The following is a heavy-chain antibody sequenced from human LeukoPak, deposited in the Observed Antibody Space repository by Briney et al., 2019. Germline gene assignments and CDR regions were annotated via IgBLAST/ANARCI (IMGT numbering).Heavy chain of an antibody. CDR1: GGSISSYY. D-gene: IGHD5-18*01. Sequence: PSETLSLTCTVSGGSISSYYWSWIRQPPGKGLEWIGSIYYSGNTYYNPSLKSRVTISVDTSNSQFSLKLSSVTAADTAVYYCARGYGYHLYWGQGTLVTVSS. V-gene: IGHV4-59*01. CDR3: ARGYGYHLY. J-gene: IGHJ4*02. CDR2: IYYSGNT.